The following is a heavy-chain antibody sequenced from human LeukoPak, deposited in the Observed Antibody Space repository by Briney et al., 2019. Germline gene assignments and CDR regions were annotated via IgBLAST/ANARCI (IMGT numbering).Heavy chain of an antibody. V-gene: IGHV3-48*03. D-gene: IGHD5-12*01. Sequence: GGSLRLSCAASGFTFSTYEMNWVRQAPGKGLEWISYISTTGSTIYYADSVKGRFTISRDNAKNSLYLQMNSLRAEDTAVYYCAREHSGYDFPGRDYYYMDVWGKGTTVTVSS. J-gene: IGHJ6*03. CDR1: GFTFSTYE. CDR2: ISTTGSTI. CDR3: AREHSGYDFPGRDYYYMDV.